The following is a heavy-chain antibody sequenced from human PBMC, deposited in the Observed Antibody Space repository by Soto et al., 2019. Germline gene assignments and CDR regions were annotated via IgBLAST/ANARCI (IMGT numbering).Heavy chain of an antibody. V-gene: IGHV3-23*01. D-gene: IGHD3-3*01. Sequence: GGSLRLSCAASGFTFSSYAMSWVRQAPGKGLEWVSAISGSGGSTYYADSVKGRFTISRDNSKNTLYLQMNSLRAEDTAVYYCAKVPTLEWLPYYYYMDVWGKGTTVTVSS. J-gene: IGHJ6*03. CDR2: ISGSGGST. CDR1: GFTFSSYA. CDR3: AKVPTLEWLPYYYYMDV.